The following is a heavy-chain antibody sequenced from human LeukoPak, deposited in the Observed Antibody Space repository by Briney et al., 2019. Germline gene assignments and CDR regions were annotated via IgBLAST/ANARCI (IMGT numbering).Heavy chain of an antibody. J-gene: IGHJ4*02. CDR1: GYTFTGYY. D-gene: IGHD3-10*01. V-gene: IGHV1-2*02. CDR2: INPNSGGT. Sequence: ASVKVSCKASGYTFTGYYIHWVRLAPGQGLEWMGWINPNSGGTNYGQKFQGRITMTRDTSISTAYMELSSLRSEDTAVYYCARDFSGSYSRAYWGQGTLVTVSS. CDR3: ARDFSGSYSRAY.